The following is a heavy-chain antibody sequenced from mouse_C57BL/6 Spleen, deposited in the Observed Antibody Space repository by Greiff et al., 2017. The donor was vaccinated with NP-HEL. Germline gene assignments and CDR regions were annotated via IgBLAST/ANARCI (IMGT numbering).Heavy chain of an antibody. D-gene: IGHD3-1*01. V-gene: IGHV1-18*01. CDR2: INPNNGGT. CDR1: GYTFTDYN. Sequence: EVQLQQSGPELVKPGASVKIPCKASGYTFTDYNMDWVKQSHGKSLEWIGDINPNNGGTIYNQKFKGKATLTVDKSSSTAYMELRSLTSEDTAVYYCARQGLRSGWFAYWGQGTLVTVSA. CDR3: ARQGLRSGWFAY. J-gene: IGHJ3*01.